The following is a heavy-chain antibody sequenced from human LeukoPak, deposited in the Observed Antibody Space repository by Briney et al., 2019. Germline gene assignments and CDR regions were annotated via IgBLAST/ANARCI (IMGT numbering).Heavy chain of an antibody. CDR1: GGSISSGGYY. J-gene: IGHJ6*02. CDR2: IYSGGST. Sequence: ETLSLTCTVSGGSISSGGYYLSWVRQAPGKGLEWVSVIYSGGSTYYADSVKGRFTISRDNSKNTLYLQMNSLRAEDTAVYYCARSPTYYYGMDVWGQGATVTVSS. V-gene: IGHV3-53*01. CDR3: ARSPTYYYGMDV.